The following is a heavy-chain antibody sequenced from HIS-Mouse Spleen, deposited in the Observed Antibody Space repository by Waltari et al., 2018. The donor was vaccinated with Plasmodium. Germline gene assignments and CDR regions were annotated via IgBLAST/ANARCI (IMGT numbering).Heavy chain of an antibody. CDR2: ISYDGSNK. CDR1: GFTFSSYA. D-gene: IGHD1-26*01. CDR3: ARGSRGLYSGSYFDY. J-gene: IGHJ4*02. Sequence: QVQLVESGGGVVQPGRSLRLSCAASGFTFSSYAMHGVRQAPGKGLEWVAVISYDGSNKYYADSVKGRFTISRDNSKNTLYLQMNSLRAEDTAVYYCARGSRGLYSGSYFDYWGQGTLVTVSS. V-gene: IGHV3-30-3*01.